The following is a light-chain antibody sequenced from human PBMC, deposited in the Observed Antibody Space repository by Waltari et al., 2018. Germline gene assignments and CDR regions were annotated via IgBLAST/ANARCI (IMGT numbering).Light chain of an antibody. J-gene: IGLJ2*01. Sequence: QSAPTQPASVSGSPGQAVTISFPGTSSDVGGFNFFSWYQQHPDKAPKLMIYDVSNRPSGVSNRFSGSKSGNTASLTISGLQAEDEADYYCSSYTSSSTVVFGGGTKLTVL. CDR1: SSDVGGFNF. CDR2: DVS. V-gene: IGLV2-14*03. CDR3: SSYTSSSTVV.